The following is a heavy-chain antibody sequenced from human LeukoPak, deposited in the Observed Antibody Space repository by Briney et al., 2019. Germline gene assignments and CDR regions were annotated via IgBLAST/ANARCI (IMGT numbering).Heavy chain of an antibody. D-gene: IGHD5-18*01. CDR2: INPNSGGT. Sequence: ASVKVSCKASGYTFTDYYIHWVRQAPGQGLEWMGRINPNSGGTNYAQKFQGRVTMTRDTSISTAYMELSRLRFDDTAVFYCARDYSRGLSYGADYWGQGTLVTASS. J-gene: IGHJ4*02. CDR1: GYTFTDYY. V-gene: IGHV1-2*06. CDR3: ARDYSRGLSYGADY.